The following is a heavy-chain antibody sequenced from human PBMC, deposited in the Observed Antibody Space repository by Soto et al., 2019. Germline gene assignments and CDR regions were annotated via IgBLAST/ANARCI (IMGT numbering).Heavy chain of an antibody. V-gene: IGHV1-18*01. CDR3: AREIAAAGNWFDP. J-gene: IGHJ5*02. Sequence: GASVKVSCKASGYTFTSYGISWVRQAPGQGLEWMGWISAYNGNTDYAQKLQGRVTMTTDTSTSTAYMELRSRRSDDTAVYYCAREIAAAGNWFDPWGKGTLVTVSS. CDR1: GYTFTSYG. CDR2: ISAYNGNT. D-gene: IGHD6-13*01.